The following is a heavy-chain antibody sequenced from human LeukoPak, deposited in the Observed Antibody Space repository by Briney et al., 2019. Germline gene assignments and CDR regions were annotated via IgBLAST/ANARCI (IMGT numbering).Heavy chain of an antibody. Sequence: SVKVSCKASGGTFSSYAISWVRQAPGQGLEWMGGIIPIFGTANYAQKFQGRVTITTDESTSTAYMELSSLRSEDTPVYYCATLTYYYDSSGPGGAFDIWGQGTMVTVSS. V-gene: IGHV1-69*05. CDR2: IIPIFGTA. D-gene: IGHD3-22*01. CDR3: ATLTYYYDSSGPGGAFDI. CDR1: GGTFSSYA. J-gene: IGHJ3*02.